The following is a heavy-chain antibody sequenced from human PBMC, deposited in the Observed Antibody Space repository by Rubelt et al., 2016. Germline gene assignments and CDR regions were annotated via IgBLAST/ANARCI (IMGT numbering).Heavy chain of an antibody. J-gene: IGHJ4*02. Sequence: EVQLVESGGGLVQPGGSLRLSCAASGFTFSSYEMNWVRQAPGKGLEWVSYISSIGSSIYSADSVKGRFTISRDNAKNSLYLQMNSLRAEDTAVYYCVRFRPFDYWGQGILVTVSS. V-gene: IGHV3-48*03. CDR3: VRFRPFDY. CDR1: GFTFSSYE. CDR2: ISSIGSSI.